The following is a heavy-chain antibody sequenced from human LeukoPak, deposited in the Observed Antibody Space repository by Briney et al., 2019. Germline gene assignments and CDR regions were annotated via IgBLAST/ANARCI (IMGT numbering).Heavy chain of an antibody. CDR2: ISYDRSNK. CDR1: GFTFSSYG. D-gene: IGHD1-26*01. V-gene: IGHV3-30*03. J-gene: IGHJ4*02. Sequence: GGSLRLSCAASGFTFSSYGMHWVRQAPGKGLEWVAVISYDRSNKYYADSVKGRFTISRDNSKNTLYLQMNSLRAEDTAVYYCARVRGDLLEDYWGQGTLVTVSS. CDR3: ARVRGDLLEDY.